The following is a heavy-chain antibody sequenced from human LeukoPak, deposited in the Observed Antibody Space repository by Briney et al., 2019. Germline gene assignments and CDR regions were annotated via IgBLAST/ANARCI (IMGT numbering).Heavy chain of an antibody. CDR3: ARDRAGDSFDI. CDR2: IYTSVNT. Sequence: SETLSLTSTLSGDSISSGNDYWTCIRQPAGKGREWIGRIYTSVNTNSNPSLKSQVTISMDTSKNQFSLNLTSVTAAATAVYYCARDRAGDSFDIWGQGTMVTVSS. D-gene: IGHD7-27*01. V-gene: IGHV4-61*02. J-gene: IGHJ3*02. CDR1: GDSISSGNDY.